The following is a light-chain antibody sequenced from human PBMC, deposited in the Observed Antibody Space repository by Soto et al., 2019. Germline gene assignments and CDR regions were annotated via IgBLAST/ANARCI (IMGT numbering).Light chain of an antibody. V-gene: IGLV1-44*01. Sequence: QSVMTQPPSASGTPGRGITMSCSGGSSNIGTNTVTWYQQLPGTAPRLLIYSDNQRPSGVPDRFSGSKSGTSASLAISGLQSEDEADYYCAAWDVSFVVFGGGTKVTVL. CDR2: SDN. CDR1: SSNIGTNT. J-gene: IGLJ2*01. CDR3: AAWDVSFVV.